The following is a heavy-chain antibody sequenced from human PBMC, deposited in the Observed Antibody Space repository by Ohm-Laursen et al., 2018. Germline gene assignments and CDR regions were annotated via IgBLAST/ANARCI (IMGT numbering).Heavy chain of an antibody. V-gene: IGHV1-2*02. CDR2: INPNSGGT. CDR1: GYTSTSYY. Sequence: ASVKVSCKASGYTSTSYYMHWVRQAPGQGLEWMGWINPNSGGTNYAQKFQGRVTMTRDTSISTAYMELSRLRSDDTAVYYCARDVIGLVVITHSPLDYWGQGTLVTVSS. J-gene: IGHJ4*02. D-gene: IGHD3-22*01. CDR3: ARDVIGLVVITHSPLDY.